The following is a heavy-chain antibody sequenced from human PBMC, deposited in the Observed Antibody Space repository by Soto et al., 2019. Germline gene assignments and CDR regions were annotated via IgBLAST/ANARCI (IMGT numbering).Heavy chain of an antibody. Sequence: GSSVKVSCKASGYTFTDYYLHWVRQSPGQGHGWMGWISSYNGASHYAAKWQGRATMTGDTSINTAFMELSRLGSDDSVMYYCAKHRVHDAGSYYPYWGQGTLVTVSS. J-gene: IGHJ4*02. D-gene: IGHD3-10*01. CDR1: GYTFTDYY. CDR2: ISSYNGAS. V-gene: IGHV1-2*02. CDR3: AKHRVHDAGSYYPY.